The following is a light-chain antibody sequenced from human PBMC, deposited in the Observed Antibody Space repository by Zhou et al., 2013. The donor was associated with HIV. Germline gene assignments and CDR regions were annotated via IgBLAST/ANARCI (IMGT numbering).Light chain of an antibody. CDR3: QVWDSTSAQSYV. V-gene: IGLV3-21*02. Sequence: SYVLTQLPSVSVAPGQTARIICGGNNIGTKSVHWYQQKPGQAPVLVVYDDSDRPSGIPERFSGSNSGNTATLTISRVEAGDEADYYCQVWDSTSAQSYVFGAGTKVTVL. J-gene: IGLJ1*01. CDR1: NIGTKS. CDR2: DDS.